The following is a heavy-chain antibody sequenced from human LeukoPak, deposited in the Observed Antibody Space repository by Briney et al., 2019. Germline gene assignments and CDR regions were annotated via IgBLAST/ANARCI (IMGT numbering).Heavy chain of an antibody. Sequence: PGGSLRLSCAASGFTFSSYWMHWVRQAPGKGLVWVSRITTDGSSTTYADSVKGRFTISRDNAKNTLYLQMNSLRAEDTAVYYCGTWTTVAYYFDYWGQGTLVTVSS. CDR3: GTWTTVAYYFDY. CDR2: ITTDGSST. V-gene: IGHV3-74*01. D-gene: IGHD4-17*01. CDR1: GFTFSSYW. J-gene: IGHJ4*02.